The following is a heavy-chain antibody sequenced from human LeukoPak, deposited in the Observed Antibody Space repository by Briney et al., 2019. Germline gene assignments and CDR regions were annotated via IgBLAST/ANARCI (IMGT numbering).Heavy chain of an antibody. CDR1: GFTFSSYG. CDR2: IWYDGSNK. Sequence: SGRSLRLSCAASGFTFSSYGMHWVRQAPGKGLEWVAVIWYDGSNKYYADSVKGRFTISRDNSKNTLYLQMNSLRAEDTAVYYCVCTGGSGEWLFVGFDPWGQGTLVTVSS. CDR3: VCTGGSGEWLFVGFDP. J-gene: IGHJ5*02. V-gene: IGHV3-30*19. D-gene: IGHD3-3*01.